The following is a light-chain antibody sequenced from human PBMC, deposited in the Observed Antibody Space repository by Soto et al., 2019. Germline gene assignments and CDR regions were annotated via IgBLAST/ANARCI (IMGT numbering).Light chain of an antibody. V-gene: IGKV3-15*01. J-gene: IGKJ1*01. Sequence: IQMTQSPATLSVSPGERATLSLRASQTIYSNVAWYQQRPGQAPRLLIYRASARATGIPARFSGSGSGTEFTLTIGSLQSEDSAVYYCQQYQNLWTFGQGTKVDIK. CDR2: RAS. CDR1: QTIYSN. CDR3: QQYQNLWT.